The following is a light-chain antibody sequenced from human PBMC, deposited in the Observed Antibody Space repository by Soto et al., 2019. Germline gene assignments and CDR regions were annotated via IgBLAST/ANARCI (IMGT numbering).Light chain of an antibody. CDR1: HSVGTN. J-gene: IGKJ4*01. Sequence: EVVLTQSPATLSLSPGQRAILSCRASHSVGTNLMWYQQKPGQPPRLLISYASKRATGIPGRFSGGGSGTDFTLTISSLEPEDFAVYYCQQRNYWLSFGGGTKVDIK. CDR2: YAS. V-gene: IGKV3-11*01. CDR3: QQRNYWLS.